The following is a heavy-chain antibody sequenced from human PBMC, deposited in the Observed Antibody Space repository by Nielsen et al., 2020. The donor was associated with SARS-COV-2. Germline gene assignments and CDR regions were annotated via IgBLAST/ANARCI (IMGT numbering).Heavy chain of an antibody. V-gene: IGHV5-51*01. Sequence: GESLKISCKGSGYGFNNYWLGWVRQMSGKGLEWLGIIYPGKSETRYSSSFEGQVIFSVDKSINTAFMQWVSLEASDTAIYYCARLLRPWYFDLWGRGTLVIVSS. CDR2: IYPGKSET. CDR3: ARLLRPWYFDL. J-gene: IGHJ2*01. CDR1: GYGFNNYW.